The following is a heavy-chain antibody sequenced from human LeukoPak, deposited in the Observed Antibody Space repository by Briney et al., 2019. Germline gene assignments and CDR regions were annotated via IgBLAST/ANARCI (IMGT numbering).Heavy chain of an antibody. CDR1: GFTFSSYW. Sequence: GSLRLSCAASGFTFSSYWMQLVRRVPGKGLGWVSRINSDGSSIKHADPVKGRFTISRDNAKNTLYLQMASLRAEDTAVYHCARGLCESCGHTLGLWGQGTLVTVSS. CDR3: ARGLCESCGHTLGL. J-gene: IGHJ4*02. D-gene: IGHD3-22*01. V-gene: IGHV3-74*03. CDR2: INSDGSSI.